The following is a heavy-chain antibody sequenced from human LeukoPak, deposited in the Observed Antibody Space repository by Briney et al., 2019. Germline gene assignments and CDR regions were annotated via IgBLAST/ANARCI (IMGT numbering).Heavy chain of an antibody. CDR3: ARVYVWGSYCYYGMDV. Sequence: GASVKVSCKASGYTXTGYYMHWVRQAPGQGLEWMGWINPNSGGTNYAQKFQGRVTMTRDTSISTAYMELSRLRSDDTAVYYCARVYVWGSYCYYGMDVWGQGTTVTVSS. CDR1: GYTXTGYY. J-gene: IGHJ6*02. V-gene: IGHV1-2*02. D-gene: IGHD3-16*01. CDR2: INPNSGGT.